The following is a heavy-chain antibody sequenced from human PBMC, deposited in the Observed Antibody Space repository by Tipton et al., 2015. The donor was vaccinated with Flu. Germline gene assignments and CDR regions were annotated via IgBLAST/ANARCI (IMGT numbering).Heavy chain of an antibody. CDR1: GASISGGSYY. CDR2: IYTSGST. J-gene: IGHJ5*02. D-gene: IGHD3-22*01. CDR3: ARDVLNYDRSQWFDP. Sequence: TLSLTCSVSGASISGGSYYWSWIRQPAGKGLEWIGRIYTSGSTNYNPSLTSRVTISLDTSKNQFSLKLTSVTAADTAVYYCARDVLNYDRSQWFDPWGQGTLVTVSS. V-gene: IGHV4-61*02.